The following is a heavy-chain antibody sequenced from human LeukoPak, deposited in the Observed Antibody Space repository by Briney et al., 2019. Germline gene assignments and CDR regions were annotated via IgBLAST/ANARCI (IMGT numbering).Heavy chain of an antibody. J-gene: IGHJ4*02. CDR1: GYSFTSNV. D-gene: IGHD3-10*01. V-gene: IGHV1-18*01. Sequence: GASVKVSCKASGYSFTSNVISWVRQAPGQGLEWMGWISAYNGNTNYAQKLQGRVTMTTDTSTSTAYMELRSLRSDDTAVYYCARNPYGSGSYYSGYFNSWGQGTLVTVSS. CDR2: ISAYNGNT. CDR3: ARNPYGSGSYYSGYFNS.